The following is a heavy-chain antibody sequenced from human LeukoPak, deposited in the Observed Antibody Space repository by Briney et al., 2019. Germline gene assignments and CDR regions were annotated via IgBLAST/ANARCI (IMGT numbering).Heavy chain of an antibody. D-gene: IGHD2-15*01. CDR3: ARDGHGLGFCSSDSCAYYMDV. CDR2: IGTSGTNI. Sequence: GGSLRLSCATSGFTFRDFFINWIRQAPGKGPEWVSNIGTSGTNIHYADSVKGRFIISRDDAKKSVYLELNSLRVEDTAVYYCARDGHGLGFCSSDSCAYYMDVWGKGTTVTVS. J-gene: IGHJ6*03. CDR1: GFTFRDFF. V-gene: IGHV3-11*01.